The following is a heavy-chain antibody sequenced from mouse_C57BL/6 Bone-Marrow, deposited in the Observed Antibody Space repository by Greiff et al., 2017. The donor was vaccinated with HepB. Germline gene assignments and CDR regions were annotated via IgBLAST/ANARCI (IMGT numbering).Heavy chain of an antibody. D-gene: IGHD1-1*01. J-gene: IGHJ3*01. Sequence: QVQLKESGPGLVKPSQSLFLTCSITGFPITSGYYWIWIRQSPGKPLEWMGYITHSGETFYNPSLQSPISITRETSKNQFFLQLNSVTTEDTAMYYCAGDKHYGSSPWFAYWGQGTLVTVSA. CDR2: ITHSGET. V-gene: IGHV12-3*01. CDR3: AGDKHYGSSPWFAY. CDR1: GFPITSGYY.